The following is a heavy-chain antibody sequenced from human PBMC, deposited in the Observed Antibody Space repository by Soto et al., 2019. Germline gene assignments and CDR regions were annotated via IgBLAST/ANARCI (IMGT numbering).Heavy chain of an antibody. D-gene: IGHD6-6*01. J-gene: IGHJ3*02. CDR2: ISYDGSNK. CDR3: ARDGSSSSSAFDI. Sequence: LRLSCAASGFTFSSYAMHWVRQAPGKGLEWVAVISYDGSNKYYADSVKGRFTISRDNSKNTLYLQMNSLRAEDTAVYYCARDGSSSSSAFDIWGQGTMVTVSS. V-gene: IGHV3-30-3*01. CDR1: GFTFSSYA.